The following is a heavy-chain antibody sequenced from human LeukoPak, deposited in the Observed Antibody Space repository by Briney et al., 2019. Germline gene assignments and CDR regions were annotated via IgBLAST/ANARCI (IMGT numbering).Heavy chain of an antibody. D-gene: IGHD6-13*01. CDR1: GFTFSDYY. Sequence: PGGSLRLSCAASGFTFSDYYMSWIRQAPGKGLGWVSYISSSSSYTNYADSVKGRFTISRDNAKNSLYLQMNSLRAEDTAVYYCARDLEQQLVGDYFDYWGQGTLVTVSS. CDR2: ISSSSSYT. V-gene: IGHV3-11*05. J-gene: IGHJ4*02. CDR3: ARDLEQQLVGDYFDY.